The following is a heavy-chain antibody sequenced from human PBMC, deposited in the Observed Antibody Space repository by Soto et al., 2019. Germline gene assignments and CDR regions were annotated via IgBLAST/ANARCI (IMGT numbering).Heavy chain of an antibody. Sequence: QVQLVESGGGVVQPGRSLRVSCAASGFTFSIYAMHWVRQAPGTGLEWVAVISYDGTKTYYADSVKGRFTISRDNSKNTVYLQMNSLRDEDTAVYYCAKDRGPRRQWLIDPCDYGGQGTLVTVSP. CDR2: ISYDGTKT. CDR1: GFTFSIYA. CDR3: AKDRGPRRQWLIDPCDY. J-gene: IGHJ4*02. D-gene: IGHD6-19*01. V-gene: IGHV3-30*18.